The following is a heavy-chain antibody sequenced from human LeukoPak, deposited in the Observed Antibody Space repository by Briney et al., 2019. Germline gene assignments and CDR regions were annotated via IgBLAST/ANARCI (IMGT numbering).Heavy chain of an antibody. CDR3: ARDSALGSYTQGAFDI. Sequence: SETLSLTCIVSGDSITNHYWSLIRRPPGKGLEWIGYIYYSGSTNYNPSLKSRVTISVDTSKNQFSLKLNSVTAADTAVYYCARDSALGSYTQGAFDIWGQGTMVTVSS. CDR2: IYYSGST. CDR1: GDSITNHY. J-gene: IGHJ3*02. D-gene: IGHD3-10*01. V-gene: IGHV4-59*11.